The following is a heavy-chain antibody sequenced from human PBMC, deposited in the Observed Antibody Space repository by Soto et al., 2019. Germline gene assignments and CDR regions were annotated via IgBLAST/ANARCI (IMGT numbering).Heavy chain of an antibody. D-gene: IGHD3-3*01. CDR3: ARLDFWRENFDY. V-gene: IGHV4-59*08. CDR2: IYYRGST. CDR1: GGSISSHY. J-gene: IGHJ4*02. Sequence: PSESLSLTCTVSGGSISSHYWSWTRHPPGKGLEWIGNIYYRGSTNYNPSLKSRVTISVDTSKNQFSLKLSSVTATYSAVYYWARLDFWRENFDYWGQGTLVTVSS.